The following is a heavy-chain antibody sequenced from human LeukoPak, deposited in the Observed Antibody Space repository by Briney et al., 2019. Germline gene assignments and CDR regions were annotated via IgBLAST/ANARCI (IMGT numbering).Heavy chain of an antibody. Sequence: GGSPRLSCAASGFTFSSYGMHWVRQAPGKGLEWVAVIWYDGSNKYYADSVKGRFTISRDNSKNTLYLQMNSLRAEDTAVYYCARDKVVVPAAYGSFDYWGQGTLVTVSS. CDR1: GFTFSSYG. CDR2: IWYDGSNK. V-gene: IGHV3-33*01. CDR3: ARDKVVVPAAYGSFDY. J-gene: IGHJ4*02. D-gene: IGHD2-2*01.